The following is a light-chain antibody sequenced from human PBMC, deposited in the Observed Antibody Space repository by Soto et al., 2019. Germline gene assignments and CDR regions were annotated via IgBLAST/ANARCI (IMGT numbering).Light chain of an antibody. CDR1: QSVSSN. Sequence: EGVMTQSTATVSRCAGEVGTLSCRASQSVSSNLAWYQQKPGQAPRLLIYGASTRATGIPARFSGSGSGTEFTLTISSLQSEDFAVYYCQQYNNWPLTFGQGTKVDI. V-gene: IGKV3-15*01. CDR2: GAS. J-gene: IGKJ1*01. CDR3: QQYNNWPLT.